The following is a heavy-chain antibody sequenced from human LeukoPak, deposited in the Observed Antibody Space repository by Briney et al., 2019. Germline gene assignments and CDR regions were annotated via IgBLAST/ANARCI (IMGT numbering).Heavy chain of an antibody. D-gene: IGHD3-10*01. V-gene: IGHV4-34*01. Sequence: SETLSLTCAVYDGSFSGYYCSWIRQPPGKGLGWIGEINHSGSANYNPSLQSRVIIIIDTPKNHFSLTLSSVTAADTAVYYCARSDGYGLVDIWGQGTMVTVSS. CDR3: ARSDGYGLVDI. CDR1: DGSFSGYY. J-gene: IGHJ3*02. CDR2: INHSGSA.